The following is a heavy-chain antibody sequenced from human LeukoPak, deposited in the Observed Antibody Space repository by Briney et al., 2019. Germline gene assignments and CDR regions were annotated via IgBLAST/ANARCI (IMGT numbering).Heavy chain of an antibody. CDR1: GGTFSSYA. CDR3: VSGYLYFDY. Sequence: ASVKVSCKASGGTFSSYAISWVRQAPGQGLEWMGRIIPIFGIANYAQKFQGRVTITADKSTSTAYMELSSLRSDDTAVYYCVSGYLYFDYWGQGTLVTVSS. CDR2: IIPIFGIA. J-gene: IGHJ4*02. V-gene: IGHV1-69*04. D-gene: IGHD3-22*01.